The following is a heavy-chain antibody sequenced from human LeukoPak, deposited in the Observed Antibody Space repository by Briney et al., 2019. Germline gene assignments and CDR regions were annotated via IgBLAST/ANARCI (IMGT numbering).Heavy chain of an antibody. CDR3: AKNRVGEYYYDSSAVGLFDY. Sequence: GGSLRLSCAASGFTFSSYAMSWVRQAPGKGLEWVSAISGSGGSTHYADSVKGRFTISRDNSKNTLYLQMNSLRAEDTAVYYCAKNRVGEYYYDSSAVGLFDYWGQGTLVTVSS. CDR1: GFTFSSYA. V-gene: IGHV3-23*01. D-gene: IGHD3-22*01. J-gene: IGHJ4*02. CDR2: ISGSGGST.